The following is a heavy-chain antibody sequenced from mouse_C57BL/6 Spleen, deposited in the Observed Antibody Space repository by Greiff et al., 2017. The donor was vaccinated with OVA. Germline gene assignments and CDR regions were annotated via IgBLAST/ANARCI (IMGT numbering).Heavy chain of an antibody. D-gene: IGHD2-3*01. CDR1: GYTFTSYW. Sequence: VKLQQPGAELVKPGASVKLSCKASGYTFTSYWMQWVKQRPGQGLEWIGEIDPSDSYTNYNQKFKGKATLTVDTSSSTAYMQLSSLTSEDSAVYYCARYDPDYWGQGTTLTVSS. J-gene: IGHJ2*01. CDR3: ARYDPDY. V-gene: IGHV1-50*01. CDR2: IDPSDSYT.